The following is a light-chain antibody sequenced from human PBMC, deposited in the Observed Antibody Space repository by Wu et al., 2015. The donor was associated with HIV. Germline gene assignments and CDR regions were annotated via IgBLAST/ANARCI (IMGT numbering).Light chain of an antibody. Sequence: EIVLTQSPGTLSLSPGERATLSCRASQSISNNYLAWYQQKPGQAPRVLIYGASSRATGIPDRFSGGGSGTDFSLTISRLDPEDFAVYYCQQYVSSITFGQGTRLDIK. CDR1: QSISNNY. CDR3: QQYVSSIT. J-gene: IGKJ5*01. V-gene: IGKV3-20*01. CDR2: GAS.